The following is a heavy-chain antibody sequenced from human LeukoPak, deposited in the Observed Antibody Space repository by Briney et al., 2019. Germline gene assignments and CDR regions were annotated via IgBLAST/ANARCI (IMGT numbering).Heavy chain of an antibody. CDR3: ATGYQLPY. Sequence: SQTLSLTCAISGDSFTGTTSAWNWIRHSPSRGLEWLGRTYYRSKWYSDYAVSVQSRIIISADPSKNQFSLQLNFVTPEDTAVYYCATGYQLPYWGQGTPVTVSS. D-gene: IGHD3-9*01. V-gene: IGHV6-1*01. CDR2: TYYRSKWYS. J-gene: IGHJ4*02. CDR1: GDSFTGTTSA.